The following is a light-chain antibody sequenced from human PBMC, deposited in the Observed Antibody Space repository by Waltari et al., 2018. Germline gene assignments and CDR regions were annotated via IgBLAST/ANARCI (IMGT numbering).Light chain of an antibody. CDR3: QQSYGSPGI. Sequence: DIQMTQSPSSLSTSVGDTVTITCRASQKINSHLNWYQQKPGKAPKLLIYAASNLHSGVSSRFSGSGSGTDFTLTITGLSTDDSATYFCQQSYGSPGIFGGGTKVEIK. J-gene: IGKJ4*01. CDR1: QKINSH. V-gene: IGKV1-39*01. CDR2: AAS.